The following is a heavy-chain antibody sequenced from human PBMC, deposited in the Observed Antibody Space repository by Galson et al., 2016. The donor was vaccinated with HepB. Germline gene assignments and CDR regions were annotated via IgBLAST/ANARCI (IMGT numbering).Heavy chain of an antibody. CDR3: ASDGGFGIHFDS. CDR1: GFIFSTHN. CDR2: IECTGSPI. J-gene: IGHJ4*02. Sequence: SLRLSCAASGFIFSTHNMNWVRQAPGKGLEWVSYIECTGSPIYYADSVKGRFVISRDNAKNSLDLQMNSLRDEDTAVYYCASDGGFGIHFDSWGQGTLVTVSS. D-gene: IGHD2-15*01. V-gene: IGHV3-48*02.